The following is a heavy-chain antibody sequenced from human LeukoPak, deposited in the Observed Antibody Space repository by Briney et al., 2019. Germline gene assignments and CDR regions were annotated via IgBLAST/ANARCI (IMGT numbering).Heavy chain of an antibody. J-gene: IGHJ6*02. CDR2: INHSGSA. D-gene: IGHD2-2*01. Sequence: SETLSLTCAVSGGSFSGYYWTWIRQPPGKGLEWIGEINHSGSANYSPSLSSRVTISLDMSENQFSLKLTSVTAADTAVYYCARSAVVPAARAYYYYGMDVWGQGTTVTVSS. CDR3: ARSAVVPAARAYYYYGMDV. V-gene: IGHV4-34*01. CDR1: GGSFSGYY.